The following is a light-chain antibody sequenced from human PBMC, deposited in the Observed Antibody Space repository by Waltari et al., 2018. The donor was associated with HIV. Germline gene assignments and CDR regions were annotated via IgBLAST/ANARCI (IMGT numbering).Light chain of an antibody. CDR2: GNK. CDR1: SSNIGSKY. CDR3: AAWDDSLSVVYV. J-gene: IGLJ1*01. V-gene: IGLV1-47*01. Sequence: QSVLTQPPSASGTPGQRVTISCSGSSSNIGSKYVYWYQQLPGTAPKLLNYGNKQRASGVPDRCPGSKSGTSASLAISGLRSEDEADYYCAAWDDSLSVVYVFGTGTKVTVL.